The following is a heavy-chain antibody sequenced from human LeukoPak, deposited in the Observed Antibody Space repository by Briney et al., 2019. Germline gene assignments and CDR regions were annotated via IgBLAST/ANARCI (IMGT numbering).Heavy chain of an antibody. CDR3: AREGRDGYNSVVYYYYYYYMDV. D-gene: IGHD5-24*01. V-gene: IGHV3-48*04. CDR1: GFTFSSYS. CDR2: ISSSSSTI. J-gene: IGHJ6*03. Sequence: GGSLRLSCAASGFTFSSYSMNWVRQAPGKGLEWVSYISSSSSTIYYADSVKGRFTISRDNAKNSLYLQMNSLRAEDTAVYYCAREGRDGYNSVVYYYYYYYMDVWGKGTTVTISS.